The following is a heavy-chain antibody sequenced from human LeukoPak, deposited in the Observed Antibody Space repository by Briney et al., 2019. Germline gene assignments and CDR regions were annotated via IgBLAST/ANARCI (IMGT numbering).Heavy chain of an antibody. V-gene: IGHV3-23*01. Sequence: GGSLRLSCAASGFTFSSYAMSWVRQAPGKGLEWVSAISGSGGSTYYADSVKGRFTISRDNSKNTLYLQMNSLRAEDTAVYYCARGPLAVGYSGYDGPDYWGQGTLVTVSS. CDR3: ARGPLAVGYSGYDGPDY. J-gene: IGHJ4*02. CDR1: GFTFSSYA. CDR2: ISGSGGST. D-gene: IGHD5-12*01.